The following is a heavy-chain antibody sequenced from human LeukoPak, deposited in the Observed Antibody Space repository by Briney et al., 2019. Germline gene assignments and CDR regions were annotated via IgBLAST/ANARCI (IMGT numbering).Heavy chain of an antibody. V-gene: IGHV3-53*01. CDR1: GLTVSSNY. Sequence: PGGSLRLSCAASGLTVSSNYMSWVRQAPGQGLEWVSLTHSDGSTYYADSVKGRFTISRDNSRNTLYLQMNSLRADHTAVYYCAKGRAKATVTAGDHWGQGTLATVSS. J-gene: IGHJ4*02. D-gene: IGHD4-17*01. CDR3: AKGRAKATVTAGDH. CDR2: THSDGST.